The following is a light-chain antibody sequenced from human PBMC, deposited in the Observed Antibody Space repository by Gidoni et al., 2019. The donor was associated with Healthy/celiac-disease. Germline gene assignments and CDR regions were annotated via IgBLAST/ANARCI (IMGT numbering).Light chain of an antibody. J-gene: IGKJ4*01. Sequence: DIQMTQSPSSLSAYVGDRVTITCRASQGISNYLAWYQQKPGKVPKLRIYAASTLQSGVPSRFSGSGSGTDFTLTISSLQPEDVATYYCQKYNSAPAHFRRRDQGGVTFGGGTKVEIK. V-gene: IGKV1-27*01. CDR3: QKYNSAPAHFRRRDQGGVT. CDR2: AAS. CDR1: QGISNY.